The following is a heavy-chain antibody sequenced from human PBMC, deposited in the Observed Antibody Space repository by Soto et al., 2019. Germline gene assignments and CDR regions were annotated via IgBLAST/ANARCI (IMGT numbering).Heavy chain of an antibody. Sequence: ASVKVSCKASGGTFSSYAISWVRQAPGQGLEWMGGIIPIFGTANYAQKFQGRVTITADESTSTAYMELSSLRSEDTAVYYCARRFGVGATPGGMDVWGQGTTVTVSS. CDR1: GGTFSSYA. V-gene: IGHV1-69*13. CDR3: ARRFGVGATPGGMDV. D-gene: IGHD1-26*01. J-gene: IGHJ6*02. CDR2: IIPIFGTA.